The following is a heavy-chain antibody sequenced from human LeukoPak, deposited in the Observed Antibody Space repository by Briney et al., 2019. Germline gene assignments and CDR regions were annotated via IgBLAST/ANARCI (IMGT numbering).Heavy chain of an antibody. CDR3: ARDLSSSSGGYYYGMDV. V-gene: IGHV1-2*04. J-gene: IGHJ6*02. D-gene: IGHD6-6*01. CDR2: INPNSGGT. CDR1: GYTFTGYY. Sequence: ASVKVSCKASGYTFTGYYMHWVRPAPGQGLEWMGWINPNSGGTNYAQKFQGWVTMTRDTSISTAYMELSRLRSDDTAVYYCARDLSSSSGGYYYGMDVWGQGTTVTVSS.